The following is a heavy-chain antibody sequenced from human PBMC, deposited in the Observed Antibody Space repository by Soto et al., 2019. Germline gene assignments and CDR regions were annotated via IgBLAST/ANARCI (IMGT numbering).Heavy chain of an antibody. D-gene: IGHD2-2*01. Sequence: QVQLVQSGAEVRKPGSSVKVSCKASGGTFGSYAISWVRQAPGQGLEWMGGSIPIPGTGNHPQKFQGRVTIAADESTSTAYMELSSLRSEDTAVYYCARSQGSSTSLEIYYYYYYGMDVWGQGTTVTVSS. J-gene: IGHJ6*02. CDR3: ARSQGSSTSLEIYYYYYYGMDV. CDR1: GGTFGSYA. CDR2: SIPIPGTG. V-gene: IGHV1-69*01.